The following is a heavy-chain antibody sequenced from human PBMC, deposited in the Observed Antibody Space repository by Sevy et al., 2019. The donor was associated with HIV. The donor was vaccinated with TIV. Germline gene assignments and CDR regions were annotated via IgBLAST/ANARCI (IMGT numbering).Heavy chain of an antibody. Sequence: GGSLRLSCAASGFTFSSYGMHWVRQAPGKGLEWVAFIRYDGSNKYYVDSVKGRFTISRDNSKNTLYLQMNSLRAEDTAVYYCAKGVVVPAARLLLFYYYGMDVWGQGTTVTVSS. D-gene: IGHD2-2*01. CDR3: AKGVVVPAARLLLFYYYGMDV. J-gene: IGHJ6*02. V-gene: IGHV3-30*02. CDR2: IRYDGSNK. CDR1: GFTFSSYG.